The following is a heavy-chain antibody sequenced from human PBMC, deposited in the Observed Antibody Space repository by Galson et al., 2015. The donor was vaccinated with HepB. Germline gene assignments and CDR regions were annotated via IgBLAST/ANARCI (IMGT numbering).Heavy chain of an antibody. V-gene: IGHV3-23*01. CDR2: VSPTGGNT. Sequence: SLRLSCAASGFTFSTYSMTWVRQAPGKGLEWVSTVSPTGGNTYYADSVKGRFTISRDSSKNTLYLQMNSLRAGDTAVHYCARAIEGIWSGSSYYFFDLWGRGTLVTVSS. J-gene: IGHJ2*01. CDR3: ARAIEGIWSGSSYYFFDL. CDR1: GFTFSTYS. D-gene: IGHD3-3*01.